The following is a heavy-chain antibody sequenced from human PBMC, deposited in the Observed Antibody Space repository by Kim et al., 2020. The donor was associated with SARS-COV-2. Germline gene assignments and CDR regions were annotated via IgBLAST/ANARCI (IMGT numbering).Heavy chain of an antibody. V-gene: IGHV3-7*01. J-gene: IGHJ4*02. CDR3: AAGVCLEWFAVHF. Sequence: GGSLRLSCAASGFPFSNYWVMWVRRAPGKGLEWVANIDQDGSDIFYADSVKGRFTISRDNAKNSLYLQMTHLRPEDTAVHYCAAGVCLEWFAVHFWGQGT. D-gene: IGHD3-3*01. CDR1: GFPFSNYW. CDR2: IDQDGSDI.